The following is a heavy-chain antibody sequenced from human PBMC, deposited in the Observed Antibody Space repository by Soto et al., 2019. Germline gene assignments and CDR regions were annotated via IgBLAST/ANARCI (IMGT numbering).Heavy chain of an antibody. Sequence: PSETLSLTCTVSGDSINSGAYYWSWIRQDPGKGLEWIGYIYYSGSTYYNPSLKSRVTMSVDTSKNQFSLKLSSVTAADTAVYYCARVRLYWFEPWGQGTVVTVSS. CDR2: IYYSGST. J-gene: IGHJ5*02. V-gene: IGHV4-31*03. CDR3: ARVRLYWFEP. CDR1: GDSINSGAYY. D-gene: IGHD3-22*01.